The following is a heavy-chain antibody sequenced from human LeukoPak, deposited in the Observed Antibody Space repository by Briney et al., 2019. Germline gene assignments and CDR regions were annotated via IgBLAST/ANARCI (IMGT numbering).Heavy chain of an antibody. D-gene: IGHD3-9*01. J-gene: IGHJ4*02. Sequence: PSETLSLTCTVSGGSISSSSYYWGWIRQPPGKGLEWIGYIYYSGSTYYNPSLKSRVTISVDTSKNQYSLKLSSVTAADTAVYYCARSTYDILTGPFDYWGQGTLVTVSS. CDR2: IYYSGST. V-gene: IGHV4-30-4*08. CDR1: GGSISSSSYY. CDR3: ARSTYDILTGPFDY.